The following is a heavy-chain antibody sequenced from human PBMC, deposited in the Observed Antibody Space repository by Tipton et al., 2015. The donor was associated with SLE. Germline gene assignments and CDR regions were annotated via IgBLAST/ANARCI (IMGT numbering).Heavy chain of an antibody. CDR1: GGSISSSSYY. Sequence: TLSLTCTVSGGSISSSSYYWGWIRHPPGKGLEWIGSIYYSGSTYYNPSLKSRVTISVEKSKTQFSLKLSSVAAADTAVYYCATCRGYEFWTVYSPYYLDCWGQGTLVTVSS. V-gene: IGHV4-39*07. D-gene: IGHD3/OR15-3a*01. CDR3: ATCRGYEFWTVYSPYYLDC. CDR2: IYYSGST. J-gene: IGHJ4*02.